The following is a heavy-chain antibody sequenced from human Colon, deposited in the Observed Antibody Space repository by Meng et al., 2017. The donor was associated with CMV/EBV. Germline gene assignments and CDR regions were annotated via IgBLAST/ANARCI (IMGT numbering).Heavy chain of an antibody. D-gene: IGHD3-16*01. CDR3: VAHEGGPRIGVRLV. CDR2: IRANGNYQ. Sequence: GESLKISCEASGFTFSNYGMHWLRQAPGKGLESVAFIRANGNYQHCAETVTGRFIVSRDNSKNTVFLQMNSLRVDDTAVYYCVAHEGGPRIGVRLVWGQGTLVTVSS. V-gene: IGHV3-30*02. CDR1: GFTFSNYG. J-gene: IGHJ4*02.